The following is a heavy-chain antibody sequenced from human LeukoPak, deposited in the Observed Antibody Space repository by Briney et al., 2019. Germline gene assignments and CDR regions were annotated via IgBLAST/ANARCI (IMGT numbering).Heavy chain of an antibody. V-gene: IGHV1-69*05. CDR1: VGTFSSYA. CDR2: IIPIFGTA. J-gene: IGHJ4*02. Sequence: GSSVTVSCKASVGTFSSYAISWVRQAPRQGLEWMGGIIPIFGTANYAQKFQGRVTITTDESTSTAYMELSSLRSEDTAVYYWARHARQLVLIFDYWGQGTLVTVSS. CDR3: ARHARQLVLIFDY. D-gene: IGHD6-13*01.